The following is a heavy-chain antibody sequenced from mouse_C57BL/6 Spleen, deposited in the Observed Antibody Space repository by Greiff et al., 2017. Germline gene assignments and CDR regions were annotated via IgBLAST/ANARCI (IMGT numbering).Heavy chain of an antibody. CDR1: GYTFTSYW. CDR2: IDPSDSYT. J-gene: IGHJ4*01. CDR3: ASYDGHYYYAMDY. D-gene: IGHD2-3*01. V-gene: IGHV1-59*01. Sequence: QVQLQQPGAELVRPGTSVKLSCKASGYTFTSYWMHWVKQRPGQGLEWIGVIDPSDSYTNYNQKFKGKATLTVDTSSSTAYMQLSSLTSEDSAVYYCASYDGHYYYAMDYWGQGTSVTVSS.